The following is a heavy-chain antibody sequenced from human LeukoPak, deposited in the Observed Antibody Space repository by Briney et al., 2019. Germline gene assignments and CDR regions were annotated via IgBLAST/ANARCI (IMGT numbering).Heavy chain of an antibody. CDR2: IYASGST. D-gene: IGHD3-10*01. J-gene: IGHJ3*02. CDR1: GGSISSGSYY. Sequence: SETLSLTCTVSGGSISSGSYYWSWIRQPAGKGLKWIGRIYASGSTNYNPSLKSRVTISVDKSKNQFSLKLSSVTAADTAVYYCARSARGAFDIWGQGTMVTVSS. V-gene: IGHV4-61*02. CDR3: ARSARGAFDI.